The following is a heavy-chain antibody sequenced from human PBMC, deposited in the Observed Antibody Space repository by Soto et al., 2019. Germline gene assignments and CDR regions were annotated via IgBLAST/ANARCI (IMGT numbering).Heavy chain of an antibody. Sequence: EVQLVESGGGLVQPGGSLRLSCAASGFTVSSKYMTWVRQAPGKGLEWVSLIQSGGTTYYADSVKGRFTISRDTSENTLNLQMDSLRVEDTAVYYCARDDVLCDGGRCYGIPLDVWGQGTTVTVSS. D-gene: IGHD2-15*01. CDR2: IQSGGTT. CDR1: GFTVSSKY. V-gene: IGHV3-66*01. J-gene: IGHJ6*02. CDR3: ARDDVLCDGGRCYGIPLDV.